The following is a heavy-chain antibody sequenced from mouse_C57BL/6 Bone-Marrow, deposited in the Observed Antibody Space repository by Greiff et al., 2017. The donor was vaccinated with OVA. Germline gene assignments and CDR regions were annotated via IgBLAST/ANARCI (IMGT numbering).Heavy chain of an antibody. CDR1: GYAFTNYL. D-gene: IGHD1-1*01. V-gene: IGHV1-54*01. J-gene: IGHJ1*03. CDR3: ARSHYGSSYWYFDV. Sequence: QVQLQQSGAELVRPGTSVKVSCKASGYAFTNYLIEWVKQRPGQGLEWIGVINPGSGGTNYNEKFKGKATLTADKSSSTAYMQLSSLTSEDSAVYVCARSHYGSSYWYFDVWGTGTTVTVSS. CDR2: INPGSGGT.